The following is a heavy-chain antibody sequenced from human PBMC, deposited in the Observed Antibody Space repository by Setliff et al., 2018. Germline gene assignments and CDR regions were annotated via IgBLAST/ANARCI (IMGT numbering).Heavy chain of an antibody. D-gene: IGHD3-22*01. J-gene: IGHJ3*02. CDR1: GFSFSRHW. Sequence: GGSLRLSCVVSGFSFSRHWMSRVRQAPGKGLEWVADIKQDGSTKYYLDSVKGRFTISRDNAKRSLYLQMNGLRADDTGVYYCVRDDADNYDAFDNWGQGTLVTVS. CDR3: VRDDADNYDAFDN. V-gene: IGHV3-7*01. CDR2: IKQDGSTK.